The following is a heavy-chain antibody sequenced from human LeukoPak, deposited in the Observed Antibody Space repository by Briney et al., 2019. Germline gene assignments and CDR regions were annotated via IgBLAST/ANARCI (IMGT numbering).Heavy chain of an antibody. Sequence: GGSLRLSCAASGFTFSRTSMHWVRQSPGKGLEWVAVISFDGGTKYYVDSVKGRLTVSRDNSKKALYLQMNSLRTEDTAVYFCARGLTAIRGIEYSYYGMDVWGQGTTVTVSS. D-gene: IGHD3-10*01. CDR2: ISFDGGTK. CDR3: ARGLTAIRGIEYSYYGMDV. CDR1: GFTFSRTS. V-gene: IGHV3-30-3*01. J-gene: IGHJ6*02.